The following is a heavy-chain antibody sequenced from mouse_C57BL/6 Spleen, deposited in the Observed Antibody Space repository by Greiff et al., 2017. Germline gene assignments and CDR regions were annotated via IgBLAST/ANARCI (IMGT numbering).Heavy chain of an antibody. CDR3: ARYRDYDYSWYFDV. J-gene: IGHJ1*03. Sequence: EVKLMESGGGLVQPGGSLSLSCAASGFTFTDYYMSWVRQPPGKALEWLGFIRNKANGYTTEYSASVKGRFTISRDNSQSILYLQMNALRAEDSATYYCARYRDYDYSWYFDVWGTGTTVTVSS. CDR1: GFTFTDYY. V-gene: IGHV7-3*01. D-gene: IGHD2-4*01. CDR2: IRNKANGYTT.